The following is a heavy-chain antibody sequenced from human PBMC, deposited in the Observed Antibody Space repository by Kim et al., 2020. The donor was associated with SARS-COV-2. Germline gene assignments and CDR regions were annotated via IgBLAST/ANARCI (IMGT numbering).Heavy chain of an antibody. D-gene: IGHD3-22*01. V-gene: IGHV3-23*01. J-gene: IGHJ4*02. Sequence: RFTISRDNSKNMLYLQMNSLRAEDTAVYYCANTNRQYYYDSSGSAQPFDYWGQGTLVTVSS. CDR3: ANTNRQYYYDSSGSAQPFDY.